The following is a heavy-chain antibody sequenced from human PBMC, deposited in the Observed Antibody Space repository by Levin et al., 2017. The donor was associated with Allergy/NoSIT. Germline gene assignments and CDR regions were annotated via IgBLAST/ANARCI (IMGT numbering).Heavy chain of an antibody. CDR2: INPNSGGT. CDR1: GYTFTGYY. CDR3: ARDYGIVATTTDWYFDL. Sequence: ASVKVSCKASGYTFTGYYMHWVRQAPGQGLEWMGWINPNSGGTNYAQKFQGRVTMTRDTSISTAYMELSRLRSDDTAVYYCARDYGIVATTTDWYFDLWGRGTLVTVSS. J-gene: IGHJ2*01. D-gene: IGHD5-12*01. V-gene: IGHV1-2*02.